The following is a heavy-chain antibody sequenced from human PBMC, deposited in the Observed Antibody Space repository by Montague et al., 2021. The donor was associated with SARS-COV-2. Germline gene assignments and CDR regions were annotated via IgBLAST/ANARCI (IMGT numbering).Heavy chain of an antibody. CDR1: GDSVSSNSAT. V-gene: IGHV6-1*01. J-gene: IGHJ6*02. CDR3: TSGREGNYNVMDV. CDR2: TYYRSKCYN. Sequence: CAISGDSVSSNSATWYWVRQSPSRGLEWLGRTYYRSKCYNDYAVSVRGRVTINPDTSKNQFSLQLNSVTPEDTAIYYCTSGREGNYNVMDVWGQGTTVTVSS. D-gene: IGHD1-1*01.